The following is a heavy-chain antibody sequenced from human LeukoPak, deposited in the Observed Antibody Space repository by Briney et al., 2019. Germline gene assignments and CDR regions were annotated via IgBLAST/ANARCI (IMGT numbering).Heavy chain of an antibody. Sequence: SVKVSCKASGGTFSSYAISWVRQAPGQGLEWMGGIIPIFGTANYAQKFQGRVTITADKSTSTAYMELSSLRSEDTAVYYCARTTEGGYTYGYFYYYMDVWGKGTTVTISS. CDR1: GGTFSSYA. CDR2: IIPIFGTA. CDR3: ARTTEGGYTYGYFYYYMDV. J-gene: IGHJ6*03. D-gene: IGHD5-18*01. V-gene: IGHV1-69*06.